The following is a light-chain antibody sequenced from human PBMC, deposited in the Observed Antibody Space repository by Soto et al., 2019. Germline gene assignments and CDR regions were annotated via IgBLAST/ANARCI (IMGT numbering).Light chain of an antibody. Sequence: AIPLTQSPSSLSASVGDRVTITCRASQGISSALAWYQQKPGKAPKLLIYDASSLESGVPSRFSGSGSGTDFTLTISSLQLEDFATYYCQQFNSYPWTFGQGSKVEIK. CDR3: QQFNSYPWT. CDR2: DAS. V-gene: IGKV1-13*02. CDR1: QGISSA. J-gene: IGKJ1*01.